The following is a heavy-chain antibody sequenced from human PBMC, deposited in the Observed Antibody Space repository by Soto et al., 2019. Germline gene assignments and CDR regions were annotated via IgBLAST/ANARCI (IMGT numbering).Heavy chain of an antibody. Sequence: SETLSLTCTVSGGSISSSSYYWGWIRQPPGKGLEWIGSIYYSGSTYYNPSLKSRVTISVDTSKNQFSLKLSSVTAADAAVYYCARKRGGDYVNYYYYYMDVWGKGTTVTVSS. CDR2: IYYSGST. J-gene: IGHJ6*03. CDR3: ARKRGGDYVNYYYYYMDV. V-gene: IGHV4-39*01. CDR1: GGSISSSSYY. D-gene: IGHD4-17*01.